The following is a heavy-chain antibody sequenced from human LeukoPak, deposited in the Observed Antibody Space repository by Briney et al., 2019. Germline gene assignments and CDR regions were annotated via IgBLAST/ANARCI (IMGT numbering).Heavy chain of an antibody. CDR1: DYTFSSYG. V-gene: IGHV1-18*01. CDR3: ARDRYGDGFAHLDY. J-gene: IGHJ4*02. Sequence: ASVKVSCKASDYTFSSYGISWVRQAPGQGLEWMGWISAYNGYTNYAQKFQGRVTMTTDTSTSTAYMDLSRLASDDTAVYYCARDRYGDGFAHLDYWGQGALVTVSS. D-gene: IGHD5-24*01. CDR2: ISAYNGYT.